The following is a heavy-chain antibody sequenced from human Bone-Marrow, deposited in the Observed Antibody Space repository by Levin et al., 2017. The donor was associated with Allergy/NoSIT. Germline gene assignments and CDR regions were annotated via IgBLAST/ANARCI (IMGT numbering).Heavy chain of an antibody. Sequence: QAGGSLRLSCAASGFTFRSYWMSWVRQSPGKGLEWVANIKHDGSETYYPDSVKGRFTVSRDNAENSLYLQMNSLRAEDTAVYYCLTDGRTPLFGPRGHGTLVTVSS. V-gene: IGHV3-7*01. CDR3: LTDGRTPLFGP. J-gene: IGHJ5*02. D-gene: IGHD4-23*01. CDR2: IKHDGSET. CDR1: GFTFRSYW.